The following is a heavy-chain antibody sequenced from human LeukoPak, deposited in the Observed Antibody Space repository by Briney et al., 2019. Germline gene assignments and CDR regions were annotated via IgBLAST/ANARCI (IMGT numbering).Heavy chain of an antibody. V-gene: IGHV4-31*03. CDR3: ASSYGRALRAFDI. Sequence: SETLSLTCTVSGGSISSGGYYWSWIRQHPGKGLEWIGYIYYSGSTYYNPSLKSRVTISVGTSKNQFSLKLSSVTAADTAVYYCASSYGRALRAFDIWGQGTMVTVSS. J-gene: IGHJ3*02. CDR1: GGSISSGGYY. D-gene: IGHD3-10*01. CDR2: IYYSGST.